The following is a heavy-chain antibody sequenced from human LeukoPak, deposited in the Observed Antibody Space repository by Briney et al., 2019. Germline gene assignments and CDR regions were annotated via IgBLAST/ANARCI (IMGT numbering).Heavy chain of an antibody. V-gene: IGHV5-10-1*01. D-gene: IGHD3-16*02. J-gene: IGHJ4*02. CDR3: ARLMITFGGVIVPYFDY. CDR1: GYRFTSYW. Sequence: GESLKISCKGSGYRFTSYWISWVRQMPGKGLEWMGRIDPSDSYTNYSPSFQGHVTISADKSISTAYPQWSSLKASDTAMYYCARLMITFGGVIVPYFDYWGQGTLVTVSS. CDR2: IDPSDSYT.